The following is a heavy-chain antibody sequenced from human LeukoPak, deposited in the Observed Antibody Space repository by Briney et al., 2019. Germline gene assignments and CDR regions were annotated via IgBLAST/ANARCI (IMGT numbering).Heavy chain of an antibody. Sequence: ASVKVSCKPSGYTFTSYYIHWVRQAPGQGLEWMGIINPIGRSTNYAQKFQGRVTMTRDTSTTTVYMELSSLTSEDTAVYYCARDSEYLYSSSFFDYWGQGTLVTVSS. CDR2: INPIGRST. J-gene: IGHJ4*02. CDR3: ARDSEYLYSSSFFDY. V-gene: IGHV1-46*01. CDR1: GYTFTSYY. D-gene: IGHD6-13*01.